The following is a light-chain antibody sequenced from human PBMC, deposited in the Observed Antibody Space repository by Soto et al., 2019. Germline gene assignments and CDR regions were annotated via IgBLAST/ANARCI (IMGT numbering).Light chain of an antibody. CDR1: QSITTY. CDR3: QKYNSDPPT. V-gene: IGKV1-39*01. CDR2: DAS. J-gene: IGKJ1*01. Sequence: DIHMTQSPSSLSASVGYRFTITCRASQSITTYLNWYRQKPGKAPKLLIYDASSLESGVPSRFRGSGSGTEFTLTISSLQPEDVEPYYCQKYNSDPPTFGQGTKVDIK.